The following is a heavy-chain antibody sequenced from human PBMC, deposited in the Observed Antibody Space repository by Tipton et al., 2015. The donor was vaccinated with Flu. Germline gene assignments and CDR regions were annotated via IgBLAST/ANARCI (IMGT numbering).Heavy chain of an antibody. Sequence: SLRLSCAASGFTFSDYYMSWVRQAPGKGLEWVSHIISSGSIINYADSVKGRFTISRDNAKNSLFLQMNSLRAEDTAVYYCARDHPPSITVLGEITDYFGMAVWGQGTTVTVSS. D-gene: IGHD3-3*01. J-gene: IGHJ6*02. V-gene: IGHV3-11*01. CDR2: IISSGSII. CDR1: GFTFSDYY. CDR3: ARDHPPSITVLGEITDYFGMAV.